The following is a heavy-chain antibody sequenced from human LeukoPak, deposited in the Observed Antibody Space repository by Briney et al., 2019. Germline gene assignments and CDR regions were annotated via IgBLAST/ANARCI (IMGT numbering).Heavy chain of an antibody. CDR2: IYYSGAT. V-gene: IGHV4-39*07. J-gene: IGHJ5*02. Sequence: SETLSLTCTVSDGSINSNSYFWGWFRQPPGKGLEWIGSIYYSGATYYNPSLKSRVTMSIDTSKNQFFLNLNSLTAADTAVYYCAKSRGTAAANWFDPWGQGTLVIVSS. D-gene: IGHD6-13*01. CDR3: AKSRGTAAANWFDP. CDR1: DGSINSNSYF.